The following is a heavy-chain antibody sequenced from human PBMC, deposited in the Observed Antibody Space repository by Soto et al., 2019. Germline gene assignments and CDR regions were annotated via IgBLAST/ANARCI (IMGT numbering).Heavy chain of an antibody. CDR2: ISYDGKKK. D-gene: IGHD2-2*01. CDR1: GLSFSNFG. V-gene: IGHV3-30*18. J-gene: IGHJ5*02. Sequence: QVQLVESGGDVVQPGRSLTLSCAASGLSFSNFGWHWVRQAPGKGLEWVAIISYDGKKKYYADSVKGRFTISRDNSKNTLDLQMSSLRAEDTAVYYCAKDTGDCRSVSCNPGNNWFDPWGQGTLVTVSS. CDR3: AKDTGDCRSVSCNPGNNWFDP.